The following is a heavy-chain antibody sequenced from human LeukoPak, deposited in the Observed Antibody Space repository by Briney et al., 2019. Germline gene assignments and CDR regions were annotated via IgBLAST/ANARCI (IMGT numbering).Heavy chain of an antibody. V-gene: IGHV4-61*02. CDR2: IYTTGST. Sequence: SSETLSLTCTVSGVSIANTFYYWNWLRQPAGKGLEWIGRIYTTGSTDYNPSLKSRVTISLDTARNQFSLKLSSVTAADTAVYYCARRQDGHDYWGQGTLVTVSS. CDR1: GVSIANTFYY. J-gene: IGHJ4*02. CDR3: ARRQDGHDY.